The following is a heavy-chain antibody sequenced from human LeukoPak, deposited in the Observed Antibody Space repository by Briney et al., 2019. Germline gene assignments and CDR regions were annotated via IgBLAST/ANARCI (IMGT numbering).Heavy chain of an antibody. D-gene: IGHD6-19*01. Sequence: SETLSLTCTVSGGSLSSYYWSWLRQPPGRGLEWIGYINYSGSTNSNPSLKSRVTISVDTSRNQFSLMLSSVTAADTAVYYCTRAGGDTTVALDLDYWGQGTLVTVSS. CDR2: INYSGST. CDR1: GGSLSSYY. CDR3: TRAGGDTTVALDLDY. J-gene: IGHJ4*02. V-gene: IGHV4-59*01.